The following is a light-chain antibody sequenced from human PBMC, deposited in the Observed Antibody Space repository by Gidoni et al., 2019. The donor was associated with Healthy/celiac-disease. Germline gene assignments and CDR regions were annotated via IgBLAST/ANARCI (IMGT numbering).Light chain of an antibody. CDR2: EVS. CDR1: SSDVGGYNY. J-gene: IGLJ2*01. Sequence: QSALPQPASVSGSPGQSITISCTGTSSDVGGYNYVPWYQQHPGKAPELMIYEVSNRPSGVSNRFSGSKSGNTASLTISGLQAEDEADYYCSSYTSSSTLVFGGGTKLTVL. CDR3: SSYTSSSTLV. V-gene: IGLV2-14*01.